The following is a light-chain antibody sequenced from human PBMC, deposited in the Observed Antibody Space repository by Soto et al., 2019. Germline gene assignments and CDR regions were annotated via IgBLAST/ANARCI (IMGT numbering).Light chain of an antibody. CDR3: SSYTSSITPYV. CDR1: SSDVGGYNY. Sequence: QSALTQPASVSGSPGQSITISCTGTSSDVGGYNYVSWYQQHPGKAPILMIYDVSNRPSGVSNRFSGSKSGNTASLTISGLQAEDEADYYCSSYTSSITPYVFGTGTKVTVL. CDR2: DVS. V-gene: IGLV2-14*01. J-gene: IGLJ1*01.